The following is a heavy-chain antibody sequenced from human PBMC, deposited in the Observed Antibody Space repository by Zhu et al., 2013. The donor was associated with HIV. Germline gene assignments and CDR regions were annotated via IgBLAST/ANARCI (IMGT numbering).Heavy chain of an antibody. CDR1: GGTFSSYA. D-gene: IGHD3-22*01. Sequence: QVQLVQSGAEVKKPGSSVKVSCKASGGTFSSYAISWVRQAPGQGLEWMGGIIPIFGTANYAQKFQGRVTITADESTSTAYMELSSLRSEDTAVYYCASVSGGSSGYPGLNDAFDIWGQGTMVTVSS. CDR2: IIPIFGTA. J-gene: IGHJ3*02. CDR3: ASVSGGSSGYPGLNDAFDI. V-gene: IGHV1-69*01.